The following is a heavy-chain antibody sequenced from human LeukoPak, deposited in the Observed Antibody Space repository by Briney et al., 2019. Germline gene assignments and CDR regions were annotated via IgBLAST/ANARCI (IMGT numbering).Heavy chain of an antibody. Sequence: ASVKVSCKASGYTFTDYYVYWVRQAPGQGLEWMGWINPNSGDTNYAQKFQGRVTMTRDTSISTAYMELSRLRSDDTAVYYCARDPLEDIVVVPAAAIGDADYYYYMDVWGKGTTVTVSS. V-gene: IGHV1-2*02. CDR1: GYTFTDYY. CDR3: ARDPLEDIVVVPAAAIGDADYYYYMDV. CDR2: INPNSGDT. J-gene: IGHJ6*03. D-gene: IGHD2-2*01.